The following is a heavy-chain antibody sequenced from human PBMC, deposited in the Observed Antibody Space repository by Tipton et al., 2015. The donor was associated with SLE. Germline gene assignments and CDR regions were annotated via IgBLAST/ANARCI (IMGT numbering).Heavy chain of an antibody. CDR2: INHSGST. Sequence: TLSLTCTVYGGSFSGYYWSWIRQPPGKGLEWIGEINHSGSTNYNPSLKSRVTISVDTSKNQFSLKLSSVTAADTAVYYCAGGGPYYYGSGSSPAEYFQYWGQGTLVTVSS. V-gene: IGHV4-34*01. D-gene: IGHD3-10*01. J-gene: IGHJ1*01. CDR1: GGSFSGYY. CDR3: AGGGPYYYGSGSSPAEYFQY.